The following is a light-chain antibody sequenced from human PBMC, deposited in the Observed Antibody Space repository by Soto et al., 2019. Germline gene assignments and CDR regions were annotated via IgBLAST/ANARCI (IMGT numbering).Light chain of an antibody. CDR2: AAS. V-gene: IGKV1-39*01. J-gene: IGKJ2*02. CDR3: QQTYISPCT. Sequence: DIQMTQSPSSLSASVGDKVTITCRASQRITTFLNWYQQKPGKPPGLLIYAASSLQSGVPPRSSGSWSGTDFTLTIIGLQPEDFATYYCQQTYISPCTFGQGTKLEIK. CDR1: QRITTF.